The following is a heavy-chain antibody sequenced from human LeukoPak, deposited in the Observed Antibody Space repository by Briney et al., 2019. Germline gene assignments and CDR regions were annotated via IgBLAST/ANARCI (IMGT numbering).Heavy chain of an antibody. CDR1: GYTFTSYA. D-gene: IGHD2-21*02. J-gene: IGHJ4*02. V-gene: IGHV1-18*01. Sequence: ASVKVSCKTSGYTFTSYAISWVRQAPGQGLECMGWISTYTGNTDYAQKLQGRVTMTTDTSTSTAYMELRSLRSDDTAVYYCARGRAGDWWGQGTLVTVSS. CDR2: ISTYTGNT. CDR3: ARGRAGDW.